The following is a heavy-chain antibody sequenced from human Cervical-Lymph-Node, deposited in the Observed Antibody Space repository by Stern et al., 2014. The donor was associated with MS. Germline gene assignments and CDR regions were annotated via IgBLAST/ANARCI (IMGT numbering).Heavy chain of an antibody. Sequence: VQLVESGPGLVKPSQTLSLSCSVSGGSITSGSYYWTWIRQPAGKGPEWIGSIYSTGTTNYNPSLNSRVSMSLDTSETQVSLKVISVTAADTAVYYCARGGEGWNSYYFDYWGQGTLVTVSS. CDR2: IYSTGTT. D-gene: IGHD1-7*01. CDR3: ARGGEGWNSYYFDY. CDR1: GGSITSGSYY. V-gene: IGHV4-61*02. J-gene: IGHJ4*02.